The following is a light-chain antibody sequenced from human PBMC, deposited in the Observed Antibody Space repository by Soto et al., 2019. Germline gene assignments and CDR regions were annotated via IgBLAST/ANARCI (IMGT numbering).Light chain of an antibody. J-gene: IGLJ1*01. CDR2: SNI. CDR3: ATWDGSLSAYV. V-gene: IGLV1-44*01. CDR1: ISNIGSNT. Sequence: QSVLTQSPSSSGTPGQGVTISCSGSISNIGSNTVDWYQQFPGTAPKLLIYSNIKRPSGVPDRFSGSKSVTSASLAIRGLQSEDEADYFCATWDGSLSAYVFGTGTKVNVL.